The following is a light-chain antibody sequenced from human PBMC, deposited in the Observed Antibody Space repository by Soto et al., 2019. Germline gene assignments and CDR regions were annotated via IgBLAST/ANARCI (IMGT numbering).Light chain of an antibody. V-gene: IGLV4-69*01. CDR2: VNGDGSH. CDR1: SGHNNYA. CDR3: QTWDTGIQV. Sequence: QAVVTQPPSASASLRASVKLTCTLSSGHNNYAIAWHQQQPEKGPRYLMKVNGDGSHFKGDGIPDRFLGSSSGAERYLTVSSLQSEDEADYYCQTWDTGIQVFGGGTKLTVL. J-gene: IGLJ3*02.